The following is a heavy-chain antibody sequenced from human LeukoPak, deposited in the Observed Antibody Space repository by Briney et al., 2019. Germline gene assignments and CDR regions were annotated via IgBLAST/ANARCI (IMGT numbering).Heavy chain of an antibody. D-gene: IGHD3-22*01. J-gene: IGHJ4*02. V-gene: IGHV4-34*01. Sequence: KPSETLSPTCAVYGGSFSGYYWSWIRQPPGKGLEWIGEINHSGSTNYNPSLKSRVTISVDTSRNQFSLKLSSVTAADTAVYYCARGDFYDSSGYPPMWGQGTLVTVSS. CDR2: INHSGST. CDR1: GGSFSGYY. CDR3: ARGDFYDSSGYPPM.